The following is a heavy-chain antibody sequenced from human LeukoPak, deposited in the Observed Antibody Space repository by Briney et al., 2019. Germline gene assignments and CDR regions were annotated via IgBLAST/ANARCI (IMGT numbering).Heavy chain of an antibody. V-gene: IGHV3-21*01. J-gene: IGHJ5*02. CDR2: ISSSSSYI. CDR3: ARVWEGSGRYNWFDP. D-gene: IGHD3-10*01. CDR1: GFTFSSYS. Sequence: GGSLRLSCAASGFTFSSYSMNWVRQAPGKGLEWVSSISSSSSYIYYADSVKGRFTISRDNAKNSLYLQMNSLRAEDTAVYYCARVWEGSGRYNWFDPWGQGTLVTVSS.